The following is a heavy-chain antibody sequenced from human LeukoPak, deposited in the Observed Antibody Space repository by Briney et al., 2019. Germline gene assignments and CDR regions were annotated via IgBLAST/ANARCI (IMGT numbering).Heavy chain of an antibody. CDR2: INPNSGGT. Sequence: ASVKVSCKASGYTFTGYYMHWVRQAPGQGLEWMGWINPNSGGTNYAQKFQGRVTMTRDTSISTAYMELSRLRSDDTAVYYCARVFPDIVVVPAAMVDYWGQGTLVTVSS. CDR1: GYTFTGYY. J-gene: IGHJ4*02. V-gene: IGHV1-2*02. D-gene: IGHD2-2*01. CDR3: ARVFPDIVVVPAAMVDY.